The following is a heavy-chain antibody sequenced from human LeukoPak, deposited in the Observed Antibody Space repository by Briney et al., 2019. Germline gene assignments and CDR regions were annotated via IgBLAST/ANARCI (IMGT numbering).Heavy chain of an antibody. J-gene: IGHJ4*02. V-gene: IGHV4-34*01. Sequence: SETLSLTCALYGGSFSGYYWSWIRQPPGKGLEWIGEINHSGSTNYNPSLKSRVTISVDTSKNQFSLKLSSVTAADTAVYYCARARKTYYYDSSGYKFDYWGQGTLVTVSS. CDR3: ARARKTYYYDSSGYKFDY. D-gene: IGHD3-22*01. CDR2: INHSGST. CDR1: GGSFSGYY.